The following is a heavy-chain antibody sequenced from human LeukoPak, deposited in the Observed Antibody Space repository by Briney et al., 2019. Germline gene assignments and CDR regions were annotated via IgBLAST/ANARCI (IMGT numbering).Heavy chain of an antibody. V-gene: IGHV4-59*08. J-gene: IGHJ4*02. Sequence: SETLSLTCTVSGGSISSYYWSWIRQPPGKGLEWIGYIYYSGSTNYNPSLKGRVTISVDTSKNQFSLKLSSVTAADTAVYYCARHCEMATICAFDYWGQGTLVTVSS. CDR2: IYYSGST. D-gene: IGHD5-24*01. CDR3: ARHCEMATICAFDY. CDR1: GGSISSYY.